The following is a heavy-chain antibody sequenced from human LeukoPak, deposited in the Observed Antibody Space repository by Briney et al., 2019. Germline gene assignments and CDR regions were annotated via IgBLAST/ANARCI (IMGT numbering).Heavy chain of an antibody. V-gene: IGHV1-69*05. CDR1: GGTFSSYA. Sequence: GASVKVSCKASGGTFSSYAISWVRQAPGQGLEWMGGIIPIFGTANYAQKFQGRVTITTDESTSTAYMELSSLRSEDTAVYYCAGDKEGATEAFDIWGQGTMVTVSS. CDR2: IIPIFGTA. J-gene: IGHJ3*02. CDR3: AGDKEGATEAFDI. D-gene: IGHD1-26*01.